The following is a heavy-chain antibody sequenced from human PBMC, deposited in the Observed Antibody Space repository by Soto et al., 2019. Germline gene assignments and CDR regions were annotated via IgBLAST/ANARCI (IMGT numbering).Heavy chain of an antibody. V-gene: IGHV4-30-2*01. J-gene: IGHJ4*02. Sequence: SETLSLTCAVSGGSISSGGYSWSWIRQPPGKGLEWIGYIYHSGSTYYNQSLKSRVTISVDRSKKQFSLNLSSVTAADTAVYYCARGMTTVTTYDYWGQGTLVTVSS. CDR2: IYHSGST. CDR1: GGSISSGGYS. CDR3: ARGMTTVTTYDY. D-gene: IGHD4-4*01.